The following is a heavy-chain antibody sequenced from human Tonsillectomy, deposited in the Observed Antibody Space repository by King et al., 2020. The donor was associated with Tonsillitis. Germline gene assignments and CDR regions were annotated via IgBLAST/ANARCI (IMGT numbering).Heavy chain of an antibody. CDR2: IWFDGSNQ. J-gene: IGHJ4*02. D-gene: IGHD3-22*01. CDR3: ARPFLYDSTSYGGVFFDY. CDR1: GFTFSRYG. Sequence: QVQLVESGGGVVQPGKSLRLSCAASGFTFSRYGMHWVRQAPGKGPEWVADIWFDGSNQYYADSVEGRFTISRDNFKNTVYLQMNSRRAEDTAVYYCARPFLYDSTSYGGVFFDYWGQGTLVTVSS. V-gene: IGHV3-33*01.